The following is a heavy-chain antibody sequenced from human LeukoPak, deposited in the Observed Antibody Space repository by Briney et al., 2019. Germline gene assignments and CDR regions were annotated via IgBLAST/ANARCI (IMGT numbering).Heavy chain of an antibody. J-gene: IGHJ5*01. D-gene: IGHD6-19*01. CDR2: INHSGST. V-gene: IGHV4-34*01. CDR1: GGSFSGYY. CDR3: AGGGSGWFVS. Sequence: SETLSLTCAVYGGSFSGYYWSWMRQPPGKGLEWIGEINHSGSTNYNPSLKSRVTISVDTSKNQFSLKLTSVTAADTAVYFCAGGGSGWFVSSGHGTLVPVSS.